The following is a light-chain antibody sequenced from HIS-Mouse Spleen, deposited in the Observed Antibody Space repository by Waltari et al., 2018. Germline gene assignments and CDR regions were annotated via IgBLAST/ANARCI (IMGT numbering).Light chain of an antibody. CDR1: SMDVGGYNY. CDR2: EVS. V-gene: IGLV2-14*01. CDR3: SSYTSSSTVV. J-gene: IGLJ2*01. Sequence: QSALTQPASVSGSPGQSITISCTGTSMDVGGYNYVSWYQQHPGKAPKLMIYEVSKRPSGVSNRFSGSKSGNTASLTISGLQAEDEADYYCSSYTSSSTVVFGGGTKLTVL.